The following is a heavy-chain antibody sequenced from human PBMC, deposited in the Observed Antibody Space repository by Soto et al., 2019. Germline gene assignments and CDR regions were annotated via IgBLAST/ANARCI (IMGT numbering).Heavy chain of an antibody. Sequence: VQLVESGGGLVKPGGSLRLSCAASGFTFSSYSMNWVRQAPGKGLEWVSSISSSSSYIYYADSVKGRFTISRDNAKNSLYLQMNSLRAEDTAVYYCARDRIVGAAKDYWGQGTLVTVSS. D-gene: IGHD1-26*01. CDR3: ARDRIVGAAKDY. CDR2: ISSSSSYI. V-gene: IGHV3-21*01. J-gene: IGHJ4*02. CDR1: GFTFSSYS.